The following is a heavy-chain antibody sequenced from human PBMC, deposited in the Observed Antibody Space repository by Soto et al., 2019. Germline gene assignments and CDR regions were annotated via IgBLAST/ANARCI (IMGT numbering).Heavy chain of an antibody. Sequence: QVQLVQSGAEVRKPGASVNISCRASGFSFSDNLINWVRQAPGQSLEWMGWINPDNGNTRYSQTSQGRVTISRHSSASKAYVEVSDLTSEDTAVYYCARDILSVGPRANDAFDVWGQGTMVTVSS. CDR1: GFSFSDNL. V-gene: IGHV1-3*01. CDR2: INPDNGNT. J-gene: IGHJ3*01. CDR3: ARDILSVGPRANDAFDV. D-gene: IGHD2-8*02.